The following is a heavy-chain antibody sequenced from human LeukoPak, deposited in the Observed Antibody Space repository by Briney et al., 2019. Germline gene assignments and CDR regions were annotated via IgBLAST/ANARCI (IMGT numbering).Heavy chain of an antibody. CDR2: IYPRDSDT. V-gene: IGHV5-51*01. J-gene: IGHJ5*02. CDR3: ARRRSSSSGNWFDP. Sequence: GESLKISCEGSGYSFTNYWIGWLRQMPGKGLEWMGIIYPRDSDTRYSPSFQGQVTISADKSISTAYLQWSSLKASDTAMYYCARRRSSSSGNWFDPWGQGTLVTVSS. D-gene: IGHD6-6*01. CDR1: GYSFTNYW.